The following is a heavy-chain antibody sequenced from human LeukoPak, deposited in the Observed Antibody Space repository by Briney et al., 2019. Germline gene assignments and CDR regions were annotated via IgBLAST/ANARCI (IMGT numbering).Heavy chain of an antibody. CDR1: GGSISSSSYY. CDR3: ARLMYYYDSSGYYDIDAFDI. D-gene: IGHD3-22*01. V-gene: IGHV4-39*07. CDR2: IYYSGST. J-gene: IGHJ3*02. Sequence: PSETLSLTCTVSGGSISSSSYYWGWIRQPPGKGLEWIGSIYYSGSTYYNPSLKSRVTISVDTSKNQFSLKLSSVTAADTAVYYCARLMYYYDSSGYYDIDAFDIWGQGTMVTVSS.